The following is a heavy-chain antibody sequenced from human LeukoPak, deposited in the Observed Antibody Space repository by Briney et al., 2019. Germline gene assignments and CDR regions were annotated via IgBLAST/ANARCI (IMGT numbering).Heavy chain of an antibody. V-gene: IGHV4-59*01. CDR2: IYYSGST. CDR3: ARGSGDYGDYGYFDY. D-gene: IGHD4-17*01. J-gene: IGHJ4*02. Sequence: SETLSLTCSVSGDSMNGYYWSWIRQPPGKGLEGVGCIYYSGSTNYNPSLKSRVAISVDTSKNQFSLRLSSVTAADTAVYYCARGSGDYGDYGYFDYWGQGTLVTVSS. CDR1: GDSMNGYY.